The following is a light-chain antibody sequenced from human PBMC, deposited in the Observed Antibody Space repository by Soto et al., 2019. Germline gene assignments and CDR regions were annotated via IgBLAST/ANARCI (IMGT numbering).Light chain of an antibody. Sequence: EIVLTQSPGTLSLSPGERATLSCRASQSVSSSWLAWYQQKPGQAPRLLIYDVSGRATGSPDRFSGSGSGTDFTLTISRLEPEDFAVYYCQQYGSSPITFGQGTRLEIK. CDR2: DVS. CDR3: QQYGSSPIT. V-gene: IGKV3-20*01. CDR1: QSVSSSW. J-gene: IGKJ5*01.